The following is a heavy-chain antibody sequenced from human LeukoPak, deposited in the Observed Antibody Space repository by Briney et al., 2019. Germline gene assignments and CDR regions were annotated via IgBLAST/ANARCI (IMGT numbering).Heavy chain of an antibody. CDR1: GFTFSRYA. V-gene: IGHV3-23*01. J-gene: IGHJ4*02. CDR2: ISGSGGST. CDR3: AKEGRVATIFDYFDY. Sequence: GGSLRLSCAASGFTFSRYAMSWVRQAPGKGLEWVSAISGSGGSTYYADSGKGRFTISRDNSKSTLYLQMNSLRAEHTAVYYCAKEGRVATIFDYFDYWGQGTLVTVSS. D-gene: IGHD5-12*01.